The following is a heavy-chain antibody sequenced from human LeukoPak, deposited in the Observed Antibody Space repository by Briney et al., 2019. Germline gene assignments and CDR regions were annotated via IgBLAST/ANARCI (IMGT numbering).Heavy chain of an antibody. CDR2: IYYSGST. CDR1: GGSFSSYY. D-gene: IGHD1-20*01. V-gene: IGHV4-59*01. Sequence: TSETLSLTCAVYGGSFSSYYWSWIRQPPGKGLEWIGYIYYSGSTNYNPSLKSRVTISVDTSKNQFSLKLSSVTAADTAVYYCARALRARITGTTASVYGMDVWGQGTTVTVSS. CDR3: ARALRARITGTTASVYGMDV. J-gene: IGHJ6*02.